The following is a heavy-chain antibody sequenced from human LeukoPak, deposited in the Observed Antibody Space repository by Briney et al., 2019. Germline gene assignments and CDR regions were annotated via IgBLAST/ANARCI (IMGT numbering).Heavy chain of an antibody. J-gene: IGHJ4*02. D-gene: IGHD1-26*01. CDR3: AKIAETSGIYGQGYDY. Sequence: GGSLRLSCAASGFTFSSYAMSWVRQAPGKGLEWVSVISGSGGSTSYADSVKGRFTISRDNSKNTLYLQMNSLRAEDTAVYYCAKIAETSGIYGQGYDYWGQGTLVTVSS. CDR1: GFTFSSYA. V-gene: IGHV3-23*01. CDR2: ISGSGGST.